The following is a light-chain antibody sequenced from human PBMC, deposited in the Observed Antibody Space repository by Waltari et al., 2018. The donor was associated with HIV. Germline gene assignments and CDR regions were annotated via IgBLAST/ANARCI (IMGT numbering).Light chain of an antibody. CDR2: VDSDGRH. V-gene: IGLV4-69*01. CDR1: RGHSSYA. CDR3: QTWGTGIHV. Sequence: QLVLTQSPSASASLGASVMLTRTLSRGHSSYAIAWPQQQPEKGPRFLVKVDSDGRHKEGDGIPDRFSGASSGAGRYLIISSLQSEDEADYYCQTWGTGIHVFGTGTKVTVL. J-gene: IGLJ1*01.